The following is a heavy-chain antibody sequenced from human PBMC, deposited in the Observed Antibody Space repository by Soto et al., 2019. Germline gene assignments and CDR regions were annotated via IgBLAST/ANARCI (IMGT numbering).Heavy chain of an antibody. CDR3: ARDHHRYSGYDYVDY. Sequence: QVQLVESGGGLVKPGGSLRLSCAASGFTFSDDYMSWIRQAPGKGLAWVSYISSSSSYTNYADSVKGRFTISRDNANNALYLQMNSLRADDTAVYYCARDHHRYSGYDYVDYWGQGTLVTVSS. V-gene: IGHV3-11*05. D-gene: IGHD5-12*01. CDR1: GFTFSDDY. CDR2: ISSSSSYT. J-gene: IGHJ4*02.